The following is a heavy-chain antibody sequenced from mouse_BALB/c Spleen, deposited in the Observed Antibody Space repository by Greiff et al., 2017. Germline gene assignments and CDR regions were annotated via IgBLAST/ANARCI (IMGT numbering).Heavy chain of an antibody. CDR2: ISSGGGST. V-gene: IGHV5-12-1*01. CDR1: GFAFSSYD. J-gene: IGHJ3*01. CDR3: ARGSSFAY. Sequence: EVKLMESGGGLVKPGGSLKLSCAASGFAFSSYDMSWVRQTPEKRLEWVAYISSGGGSTYYPDTVKGRFTISRDNAKNTLYLQMSSLKSVDTAMYYCARGSSFAYWGQGTLVTVSA. D-gene: IGHD1-1*01.